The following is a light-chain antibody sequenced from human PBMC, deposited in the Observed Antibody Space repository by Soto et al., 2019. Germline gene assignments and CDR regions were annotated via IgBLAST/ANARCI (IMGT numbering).Light chain of an antibody. Sequence: QSALTQPASVSGSPGQSITISCTGTSSDVGGYNYVSWYQQHPGKAPKLMIYDVSNRPSGVSNRFSGSKSGNTASLTISGLQAEDEADYYCSSYTSSSTRLYVVGTGTKVTVL. CDR2: DVS. J-gene: IGLJ1*01. CDR1: SSDVGGYNY. CDR3: SSYTSSSTRLYV. V-gene: IGLV2-14*01.